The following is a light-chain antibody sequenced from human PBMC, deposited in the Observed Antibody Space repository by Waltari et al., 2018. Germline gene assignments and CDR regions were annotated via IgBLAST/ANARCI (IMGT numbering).Light chain of an antibody. V-gene: IGKV1-39*01. CDR1: QTVSDY. J-gene: IGKJ2*01. Sequence: DIQMTQSPSSLSASVGDRVTIPFRASQTVSDYLNWYQKQPGKAPKLLIYAASRLQRGVPSRFSGSGSGTDFTLSISSLQPEDFATYYCQQSYTMGYTFGQGTKLEIK. CDR2: AAS. CDR3: QQSYTMGYT.